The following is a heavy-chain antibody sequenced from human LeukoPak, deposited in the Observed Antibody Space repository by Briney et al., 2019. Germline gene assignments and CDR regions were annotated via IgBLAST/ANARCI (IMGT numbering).Heavy chain of an antibody. V-gene: IGHV1-18*01. Sequence: ASVKVSCKASGYTFTSYGISWVRQAPGQGLEWMGWISAYNGNTNYAQKLQGRVTMTTDTSTSTAYMELRSLRSDDTAVYYCARDSSGYYYPRAFEIWGQGTMVTVSS. CDR3: ARDSSGYYYPRAFEI. CDR1: GYTFTSYG. J-gene: IGHJ3*02. D-gene: IGHD3-22*01. CDR2: ISAYNGNT.